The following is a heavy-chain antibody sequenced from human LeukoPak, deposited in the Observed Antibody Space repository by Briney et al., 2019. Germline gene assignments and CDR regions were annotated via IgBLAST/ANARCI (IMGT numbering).Heavy chain of an antibody. V-gene: IGHV7-4-1*02. CDR1: GYTFTSYA. CDR3: ATDPNCSGGSCYREGVGY. J-gene: IGHJ4*02. Sequence: ASVKVSCKASGYTFTSYAMNWVRQAPGQGLEWMGWINTNTGNPTYAQGFTGRFVFSLDTSVSTAYLQISSLKAEDTAVYYCATDPNCSGGSCYREGVGYWGQGTLVTVSS. D-gene: IGHD2-15*01. CDR2: INTNTGNP.